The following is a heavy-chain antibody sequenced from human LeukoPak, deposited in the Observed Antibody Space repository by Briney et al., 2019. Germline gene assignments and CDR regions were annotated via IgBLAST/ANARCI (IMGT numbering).Heavy chain of an antibody. CDR3: ARRSSVKWFDP. V-gene: IGHV1-46*01. J-gene: IGHJ5*02. CDR1: GYSFTSHY. CDR2: INPGDGST. Sequence: ASVKVSSKASGYSFTSHYMHWVRQAPGQGLEWMGVINPGDGSTSYAQKFQDRVTVTSDTSTNTLYMELSSLRPEDSAVYYCARRSSVKWFDPWGQGTLVTVSS.